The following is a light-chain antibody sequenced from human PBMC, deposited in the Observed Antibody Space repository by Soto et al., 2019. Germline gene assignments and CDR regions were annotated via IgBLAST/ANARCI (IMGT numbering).Light chain of an antibody. CDR3: QSYDSSLSGSV. V-gene: IGLV1-40*01. CDR1: RSNIGAGHD. CDR2: GNS. J-gene: IGLJ2*01. Sequence: QLVLTQPPSVSGAPGQRVTISCTGSRSNIGAGHDVHWYQQLPGTAPKLLIYGNSNRPSGVPDRFSGSKSGTSASLAITGLQAEDEADYYCQSYDSSLSGSVFGGGTKLTVL.